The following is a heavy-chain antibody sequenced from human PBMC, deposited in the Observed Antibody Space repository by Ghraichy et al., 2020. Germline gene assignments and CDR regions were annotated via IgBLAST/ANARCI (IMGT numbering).Heavy chain of an antibody. CDR1: GYTFTGYY. CDR3: ARGIPIFGVVIRRFVFDY. D-gene: IGHD3-3*01. V-gene: IGHV1-2*02. CDR2: INPNSGGT. Sequence: ASVKVSCKASGYTFTGYYMHWVRQAPGQGLEWMGWINPNSGGTNYAQKFQGRVTMTRDTSISTAYMELSRLRSDDTAVYYCARGIPIFGVVIRRFVFDYWGQGALVTVSS. J-gene: IGHJ4*02.